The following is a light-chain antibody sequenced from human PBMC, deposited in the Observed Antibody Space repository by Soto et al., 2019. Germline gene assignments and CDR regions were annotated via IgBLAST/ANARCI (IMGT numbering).Light chain of an antibody. V-gene: IGKV2-30*01. CDR3: MKRTQLPPIN. CDR2: KVS. J-gene: IGKJ5*01. CDR1: QMLAYRDVNTY. Sequence: DDVRPQSQLSRPVLLAQQASISCLASQMLAYRDVNTYFKWFPQRPGQSPMRPIYKVSNRDSGVPDRFSGSGSGTDLTLKIRRVDAEDVGVYYRMKRTQLPPINVGKGTRVEIK.